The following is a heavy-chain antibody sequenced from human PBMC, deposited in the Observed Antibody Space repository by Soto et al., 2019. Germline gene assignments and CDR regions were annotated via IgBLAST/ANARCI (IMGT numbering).Heavy chain of an antibody. D-gene: IGHD1-7*01. CDR2: ISSSSSYI. J-gene: IGHJ4*02. Sequence: PGGSLRLSCAASGFTFSSYSMNWVRQAPGKGLEWVSSISSSSSYIYYADSVKGRFTISRDNAKNSLYLQMNSLRAEDTAVYYCARDNVDWNYVDYFDYWGQGTLVTGLL. CDR3: ARDNVDWNYVDYFDY. V-gene: IGHV3-21*01. CDR1: GFTFSSYS.